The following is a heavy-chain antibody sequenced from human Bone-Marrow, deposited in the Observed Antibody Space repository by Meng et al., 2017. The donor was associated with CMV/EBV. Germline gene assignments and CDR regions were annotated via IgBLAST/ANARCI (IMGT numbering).Heavy chain of an antibody. CDR1: GGSVSSSPYY. D-gene: IGHD5-12*01. CDR2: IHYTGST. CDR3: ARQVRLLGREI. V-gene: IGHV4-39*07. J-gene: IGHJ3*02. Sequence: SETLSLTCNVSGGSVSSSPYYWGWIRQPPGKGLEWIGNIHYTGSTYYNPSLKSRVTISLDTSNNRFSLKVTSVTAADTAVYYCARQVRLLGREIWGQGTMVTVSS.